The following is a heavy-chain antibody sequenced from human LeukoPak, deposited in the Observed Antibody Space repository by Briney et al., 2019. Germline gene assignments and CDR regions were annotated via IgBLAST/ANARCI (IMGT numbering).Heavy chain of an antibody. Sequence: PGGSLRLSCAASGFTFSSYSMNWVRQAPGKGLEWVSYISSSSSTIYYADSVKGRFTISRDNAKNSLYLQMNSLRAEDTAVYYCARSQPLNYYDSSGYFDAFDIWGQGTMVTVSS. CDR3: ARSQPLNYYDSSGYFDAFDI. D-gene: IGHD3-22*01. CDR2: ISSSSSTI. J-gene: IGHJ3*02. V-gene: IGHV3-48*01. CDR1: GFTFSSYS.